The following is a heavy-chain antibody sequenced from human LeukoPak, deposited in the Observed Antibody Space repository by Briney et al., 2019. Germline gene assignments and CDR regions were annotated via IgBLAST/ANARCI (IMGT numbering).Heavy chain of an antibody. CDR2: ISYDGSNK. CDR1: GFTFSSYA. D-gene: IGHD6-6*01. Sequence: GGSLRLSCAASGFTFSSYAMHWVRQAPGKGLEWVAVISYDGSNKYYADSVKGRFTISRDNSKNTLYLQMNSLRAEDTAVYYCARDRDIAGRLYHFDYWGQGTLVTVSS. J-gene: IGHJ4*02. V-gene: IGHV3-30-3*01. CDR3: ARDRDIAGRLYHFDY.